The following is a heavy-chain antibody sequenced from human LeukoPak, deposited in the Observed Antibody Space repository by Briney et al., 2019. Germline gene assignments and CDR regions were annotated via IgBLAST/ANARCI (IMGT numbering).Heavy chain of an antibody. J-gene: IGHJ4*02. CDR1: GFTFSSYA. V-gene: IGHV3-30*01. Sequence: GRSLRLSCAASGFTFSSYAMHWVHQAPGKGLEWVAVISYDGSNKYYADSVKGRFTISRDNSKNTLYLQMNSLRAEDTAVYYCARDARRPRDVVVTSDDLDYWGQGTLVTVSS. CDR3: ARDARRPRDVVVTSDDLDY. CDR2: ISYDGSNK. D-gene: IGHD2-21*02.